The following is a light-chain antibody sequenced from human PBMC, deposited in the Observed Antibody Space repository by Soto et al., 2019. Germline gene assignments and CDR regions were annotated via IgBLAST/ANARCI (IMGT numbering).Light chain of an antibody. CDR3: QQYNSYPFV. V-gene: IGKV1-5*03. CDR1: RGAYRM. Sequence: DIQMTQSPSTLPAFVGDTVTITCRASRGAYRMLAWYQQRPGQAPKLLIYKASTLETGVPTRFSGSGSETEFTLTISSLQPEDFATYYCQQYNSYPFVFGPGTKVDIK. J-gene: IGKJ3*01. CDR2: KAS.